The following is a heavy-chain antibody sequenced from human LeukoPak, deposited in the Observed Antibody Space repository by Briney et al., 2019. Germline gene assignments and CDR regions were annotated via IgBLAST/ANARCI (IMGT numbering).Heavy chain of an antibody. D-gene: IGHD6-25*01. V-gene: IGHV3-21*01. CDR3: ATGVRGYNSALDY. CDR2: ISSGSSYI. J-gene: IGHJ4*02. Sequence: AGSLRLSCAASGFTFSNYYMNWVRQAPGKGQEWVSSISSGSSYIYYADSLKGRFTISRDNAKNSLYLQMNSLRAEDTAVYYCATGVRGYNSALDYWGQGTLVTVSP. CDR1: GFTFSNYY.